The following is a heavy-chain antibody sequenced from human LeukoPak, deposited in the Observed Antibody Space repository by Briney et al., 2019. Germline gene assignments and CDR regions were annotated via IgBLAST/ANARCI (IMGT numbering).Heavy chain of an antibody. Sequence: GGSLRLSCAASGFTFSSYAMHWVRQAPGKGLEWVAFIRYDGSNKYYADSVKGRFTISRDNSKNTLYLQMNSLRAEDTAVYYCAKEGSGMDYFDYWGQGTLVTVSS. J-gene: IGHJ4*02. CDR2: IRYDGSNK. CDR1: GFTFSSYA. D-gene: IGHD6-19*01. CDR3: AKEGSGMDYFDY. V-gene: IGHV3-30*02.